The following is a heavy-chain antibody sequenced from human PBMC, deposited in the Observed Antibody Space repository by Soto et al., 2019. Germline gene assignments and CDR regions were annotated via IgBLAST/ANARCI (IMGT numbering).Heavy chain of an antibody. D-gene: IGHD2-15*01. CDR3: TTGPPVRGHCSGGSCY. V-gene: IGHV3-15*01. CDR2: IRSRSVGATT. CDR1: GISFNDAW. Sequence: EVQLVESGGGLVKPGGSLRLSCAASGISFNDAWISWVRQAPGQGLEWIGRIRSRSVGATTDYAAPVKGRLTLSRDDSQNTVSLQMNILKTEDTGVYYCTTGPPVRGHCSGGSCYWGQGTLVTVSS. J-gene: IGHJ4*02.